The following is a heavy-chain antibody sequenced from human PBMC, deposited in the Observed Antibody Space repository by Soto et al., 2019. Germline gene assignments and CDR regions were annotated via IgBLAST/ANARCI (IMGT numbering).Heavy chain of an antibody. CDR2: IYHSGGT. V-gene: IGHV4-30-2*01. Sequence: PSETLSLTCAVSGGSISSGGYSWSWIRQPPGKGLEWIGYIYHSGGTYYNPSLKSRVTISVDRSKNQFSLKLSSVTAADTAVYYCASAYCGGDCYATYRSYYYGMDVWGQGTTVTVSS. D-gene: IGHD2-21*02. J-gene: IGHJ6*02. CDR3: ASAYCGGDCYATYRSYYYGMDV. CDR1: GGSISSGGYS.